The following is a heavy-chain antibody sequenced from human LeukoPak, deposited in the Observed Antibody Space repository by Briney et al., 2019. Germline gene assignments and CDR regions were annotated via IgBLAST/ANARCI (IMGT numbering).Heavy chain of an antibody. CDR1: GDSVSIDTAA. Sequence: SQTLSLTCAISGDSVSIDTAAWNRIRQSPSRGLEWLGRTFYRSKWYNDYAVSVKSRITINPDTSKNQFSLHLNSVTPEDTAVYYCARALRYCSANSCYSSFDIWGQGTLVTVSS. CDR3: ARALRYCSANSCYSSFDI. D-gene: IGHD2-15*01. V-gene: IGHV6-1*01. J-gene: IGHJ3*02. CDR2: TFYRSKWYN.